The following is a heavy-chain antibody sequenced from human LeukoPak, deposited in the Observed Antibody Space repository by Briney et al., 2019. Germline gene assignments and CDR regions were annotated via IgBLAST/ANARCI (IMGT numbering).Heavy chain of an antibody. Sequence: PSETLSLTCTVSRGSLRRDYWSWIRQPPGKGLEWIGYIYYSGSTNYNPSLKSRVTISVDTSKNQFSLKLSSVTAADTAVYYCAREGSYSSSSPFDYWGQGTLVTVSS. CDR1: RGSLRRDY. D-gene: IGHD6-6*01. V-gene: IGHV4-59*01. CDR3: AREGSYSSSSPFDY. J-gene: IGHJ4*02. CDR2: IYYSGST.